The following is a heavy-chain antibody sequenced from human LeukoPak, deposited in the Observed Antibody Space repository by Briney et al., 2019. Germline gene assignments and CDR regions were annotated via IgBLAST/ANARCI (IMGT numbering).Heavy chain of an antibody. CDR1: GYSISSGYY. CDR3: ARFSSDYDSSGYLNYFDY. Sequence: PETLSLTCTVSGYSISSGYYWGWIRQPPGKGLEWTGSIDHSGSTNYNPSLKSRVTISVDTSKNQFSLKLSSVTAADTAVYYCARFSSDYDSSGYLNYFDYWGQGTLVTVSS. V-gene: IGHV4-38-2*02. J-gene: IGHJ4*02. CDR2: IDHSGST. D-gene: IGHD3-22*01.